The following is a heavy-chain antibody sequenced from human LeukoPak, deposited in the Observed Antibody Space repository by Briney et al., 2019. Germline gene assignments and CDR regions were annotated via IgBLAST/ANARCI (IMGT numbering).Heavy chain of an antibody. CDR3: ARDYVRGNAAFDI. Sequence: GRSLRLSCAASGFTFSSYGMHWVRQAPGKGLEWVAVIWYDGSNKYYADSVKGRFTISRDNSKNTLYLQMNSLRAEDTAVYYCARDYVRGNAAFDIWGQGTMVTASS. CDR2: IWYDGSNK. V-gene: IGHV3-33*01. D-gene: IGHD3-16*01. J-gene: IGHJ3*02. CDR1: GFTFSSYG.